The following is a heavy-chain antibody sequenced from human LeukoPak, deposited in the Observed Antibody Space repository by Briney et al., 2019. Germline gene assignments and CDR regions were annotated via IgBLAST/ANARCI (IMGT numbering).Heavy chain of an antibody. CDR2: INHSGST. D-gene: IGHD6-13*01. V-gene: IGHV4-34*01. J-gene: IGHJ5*02. CDR3: AKPGIAAAGTRNNWFDP. Sequence: PLETLSLTCAVYGGSFSGYYWSWIRQPPGKGVEWIGEINHSGSTNYNPSLTSRVTISIDTSKNQFSLRLSSVTAADTAVYYCAKPGIAAAGTRNNWFDPWGQGTLVTVSS. CDR1: GGSFSGYY.